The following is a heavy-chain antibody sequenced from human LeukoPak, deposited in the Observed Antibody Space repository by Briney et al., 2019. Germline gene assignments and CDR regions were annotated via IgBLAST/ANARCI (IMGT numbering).Heavy chain of an antibody. Sequence: GGSLRLSCAASGFTFSSYEMNWVRQAPGKGLEWVSYISSSGSTIYYADSVKGRFTISRDNSKNTLYLQMNSLRAEDTAVYYCAKTVSGSYSYQGGDYWGQGTPVTVSS. D-gene: IGHD3-16*02. CDR2: ISSSGSTI. J-gene: IGHJ4*02. V-gene: IGHV3-48*03. CDR1: GFTFSSYE. CDR3: AKTVSGSYSYQGGDY.